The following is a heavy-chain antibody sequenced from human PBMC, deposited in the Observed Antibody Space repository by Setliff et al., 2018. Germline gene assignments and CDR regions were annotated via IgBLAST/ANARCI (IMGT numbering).Heavy chain of an antibody. Sequence: ASVKVSCKASGYISTSYGITWVRQAPGQGLEWMGRISAYNGNTIYAQKFQGRVTVTTDTSTGTGYMELRSLTSDDTALYYCVRGQGPRTVVAIPFDHWGQGTLVTVSS. D-gene: IGHD3-22*01. J-gene: IGHJ4*02. CDR1: GYISTSYG. V-gene: IGHV1-18*01. CDR2: ISAYNGNT. CDR3: VRGQGPRTVVAIPFDH.